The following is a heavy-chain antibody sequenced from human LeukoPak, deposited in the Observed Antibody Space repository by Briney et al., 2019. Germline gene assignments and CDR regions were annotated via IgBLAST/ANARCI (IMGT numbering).Heavy chain of an antibody. V-gene: IGHV3-9*01. CDR2: ISWNSGSI. Sequence: PGGSLRLSCAASGFTFDDYAMHWVRQAPGKGLEWVSGISWNSGSIGYADSVKGRFTISRDSSKNTVYLQMNRLRAEDTAVYYCASVTYASGSYFFDYWGQGTLVTVSS. J-gene: IGHJ4*02. D-gene: IGHD3-10*01. CDR3: ASVTYASGSYFFDY. CDR1: GFTFDDYA.